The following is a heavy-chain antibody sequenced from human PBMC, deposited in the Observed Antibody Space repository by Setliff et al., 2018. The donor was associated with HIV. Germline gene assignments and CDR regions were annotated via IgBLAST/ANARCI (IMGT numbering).Heavy chain of an antibody. J-gene: IGHJ4*02. D-gene: IGHD3-16*01. CDR2: INYSGKT. CDR3: VNPSGAMGDFDS. V-gene: IGHV4-34*01. CDR1: GGSFSGFY. Sequence: SETLSLTCGISGGSFSGFYWAWIRQPPGKGLEWIGEINYSGKTNKNPSLKSRVTISIDTSKNQFSLQLTSVTAADTAVYYCVNPSGAMGDFDSWGQGTLVTVSS.